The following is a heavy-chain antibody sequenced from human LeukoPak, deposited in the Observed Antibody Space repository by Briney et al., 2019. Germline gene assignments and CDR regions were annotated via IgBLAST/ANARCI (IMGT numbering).Heavy chain of an antibody. Sequence: SETLSLTCTVSGGSISSSSYYWGWIRQPPGKGLEWIGSIYYSGSTYYNPSLKSRVTISVDTSKIQFSLKLSSVTAADTAVYYCARHEQQQLVPDAFDIWGQGTMVTVSS. V-gene: IGHV4-39*01. CDR2: IYYSGST. CDR1: GGSISSSSYY. D-gene: IGHD6-13*01. J-gene: IGHJ3*02. CDR3: ARHEQQQLVPDAFDI.